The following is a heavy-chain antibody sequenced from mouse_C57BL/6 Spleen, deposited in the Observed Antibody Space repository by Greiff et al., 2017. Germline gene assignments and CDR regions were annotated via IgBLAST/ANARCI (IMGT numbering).Heavy chain of an antibody. J-gene: IGHJ3*01. CDR2: INPYNGDT. V-gene: IGHV1-20*01. D-gene: IGHD2-5*01. CDR1: GYSFTGYF. CDR3: ARSYSIYVAFAY. Sequence: EVQLQQSGPELVKPGDSVKISCKASGYSFTGYFMNWVMQSHGKSLEWIGRINPYNGDTFYNQKFKGKATLTVDKSSSTAHMELRSLTSEDSAVYYCARSYSIYVAFAYWGQGTLVTVSA.